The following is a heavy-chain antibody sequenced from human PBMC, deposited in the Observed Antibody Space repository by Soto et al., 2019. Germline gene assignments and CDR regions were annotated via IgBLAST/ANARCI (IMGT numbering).Heavy chain of an antibody. CDR2: ISGSGGST. V-gene: IGHV3-23*01. CDR1: GFTFSSYA. J-gene: IGHJ4*02. Sequence: GGSLRLSCAASGFTFSSYAMSWVRQAPGKGLEWVSAISGSGGSTYYADSVEGRFTISRDNSKNTLYLQMNSLRAEDTAVYYCAKDQNSSGYSSYLGQGTLVTVSS. CDR3: AKDQNSSGYSSY. D-gene: IGHD6-19*01.